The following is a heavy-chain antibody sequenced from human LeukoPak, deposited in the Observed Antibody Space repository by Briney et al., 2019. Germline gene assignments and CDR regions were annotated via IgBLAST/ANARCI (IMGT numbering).Heavy chain of an antibody. CDR2: NYPGDSDT. J-gene: IGHJ6*03. V-gene: IGHV5-51*01. Sequence: GEALKSSCNGSGYSFTTYWIGWVRQVPGKGLEWRGINYPGDSDTKYSPSFQGQVTISADKSISTAYLQWNSPKASDTAMVYCGRHVEGGEEWVFSGYYYLMDGGGKGSTVTASS. CDR1: GYSFTTYW. D-gene: IGHD3-3*01. CDR3: GRHVEGGEEWVFSGYYYLMDG.